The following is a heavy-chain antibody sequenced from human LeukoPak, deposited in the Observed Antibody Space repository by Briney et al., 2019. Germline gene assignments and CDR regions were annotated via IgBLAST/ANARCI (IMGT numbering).Heavy chain of an antibody. CDR3: AREQYQLLDLPRADY. V-gene: IGHV1-2*06. Sequence: ASVKVSCKASGYTFTGYYMHWVRQAPGQGLEWMGRINPNSGGTNHAQKLQGRVTMTTDTSTSTAYMELRSLRSDDTAVYYCAREQYQLLDLPRADYWGQGTLVTVSS. CDR2: INPNSGGT. D-gene: IGHD2-2*01. CDR1: GYTFTGYY. J-gene: IGHJ4*02.